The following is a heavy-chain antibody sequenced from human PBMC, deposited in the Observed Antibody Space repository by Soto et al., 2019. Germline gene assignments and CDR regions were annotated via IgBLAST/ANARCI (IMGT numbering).Heavy chain of an antibody. J-gene: IGHJ4*02. V-gene: IGHV1-3*01. D-gene: IGHD6-13*01. Sequence: ASVKVSCKASGYTFTSYAMHWVRQAPGQRLEWMGWINAGNGNTKYSQKFQGRVTITRDTSASTAYMELSSLRSEDTAVYYCTRDLPGRLYSSSHWYFEYWGQGILVTVSS. CDR2: INAGNGNT. CDR3: TRDLPGRLYSSSHWYFEY. CDR1: GYTFTSYA.